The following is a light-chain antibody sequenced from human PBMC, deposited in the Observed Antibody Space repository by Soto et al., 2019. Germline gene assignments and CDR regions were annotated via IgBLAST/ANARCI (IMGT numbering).Light chain of an antibody. CDR2: GVS. CDR1: ESINQN. J-gene: IGKJ4*01. CDR3: QQYNDWPLT. Sequence: ETVMTQSPATLSVSPGEGATLSCRATESINQNLAWYQQKPGQAPRLLIHGVSSRASGIPDRFFGSGSGSEFTLTISSLQSEDFAVYYCQQYNDWPLTFGGGTKVDIK. V-gene: IGKV3D-15*01.